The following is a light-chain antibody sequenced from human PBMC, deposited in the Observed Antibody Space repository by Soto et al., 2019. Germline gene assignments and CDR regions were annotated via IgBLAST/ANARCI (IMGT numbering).Light chain of an antibody. CDR3: QQYNSWPWT. CDR1: QGVNSL. J-gene: IGKJ1*01. Sequence: DLQMTQSPHNLPASVRDTPTIPCRSSQGVNSLLAWYQQNPGRAPRLLIYDASTRESGVPSRFSGSGSGTEFTLTISSLQSEDFAVYYCQQYNSWPWTFGQGTKVDI. V-gene: IGKV1-5*01. CDR2: DAS.